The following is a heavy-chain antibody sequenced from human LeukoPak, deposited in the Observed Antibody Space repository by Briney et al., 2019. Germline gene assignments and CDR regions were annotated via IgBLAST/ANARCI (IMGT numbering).Heavy chain of an antibody. CDR3: ARWYSGSSFDY. Sequence: PSETLSLTCNVSGGSVSSGSYYWSWIRQPPGTGLEWIGYIYYSGSTNYNPSLKSRVTVSVDTSKNQFSLKLSSVTAADTAVYYCARWYSGSSFDYWGQGTLVTVSS. CDR2: IYYSGST. V-gene: IGHV4-61*01. J-gene: IGHJ4*02. CDR1: GGSVSSGSYY. D-gene: IGHD1-26*01.